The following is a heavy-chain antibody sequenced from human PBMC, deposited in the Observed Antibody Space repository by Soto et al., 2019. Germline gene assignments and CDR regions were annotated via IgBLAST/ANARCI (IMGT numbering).Heavy chain of an antibody. D-gene: IGHD4-17*01. CDR3: GRTPREYGDGIDY. CDR1: GGSISSGGYY. V-gene: IGHV4-31*03. CDR2: IYYSGST. J-gene: IGHJ4*02. Sequence: QTLSLTCTVSGGSISSGGYYWSWIRQHPGKGLEWIGYIYYSGSTYYNPSLKSRVTISVDTSKNQFSLKLSSVTAADTAVYYCGRTPREYGDGIDYWGQGTLATVSS.